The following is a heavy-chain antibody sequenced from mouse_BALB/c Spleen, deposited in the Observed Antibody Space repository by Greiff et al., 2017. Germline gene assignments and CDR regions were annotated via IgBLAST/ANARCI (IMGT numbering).Heavy chain of an antibody. CDR3: ARPPIYYDYDGFAY. V-gene: IGHV5-17*02. D-gene: IGHD2-4*01. Sequence: EVQRVESGGGLVQPGGSRKLSCAASGFTFSSFGMHWVRQAPEKGLEWVAYISSGSSTIYYADTVKGRFTISRDNPKNTLFLQMTSLRSEDTAMYYCARPPIYYDYDGFAYWGQGTLVTVSA. J-gene: IGHJ3*01. CDR1: GFTFSSFG. CDR2: ISSGSSTI.